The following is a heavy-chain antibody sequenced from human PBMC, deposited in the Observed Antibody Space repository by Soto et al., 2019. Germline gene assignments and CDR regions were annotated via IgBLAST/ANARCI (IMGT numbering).Heavy chain of an antibody. Sequence: GDAVKVTCTACGYSFTTYWIGWVRQMPGKGLEWMGIIYPGDSDTRYSPSFQGQVTISADKSISTAYLQWSSLKASDTAMYYCARLGSGYGGPYYYYGMDVWGQVTTVTVSS. J-gene: IGHJ6*02. CDR3: ARLGSGYGGPYYYYGMDV. CDR2: IYPGDSDT. CDR1: GYSFTTYW. V-gene: IGHV5-51*01. D-gene: IGHD3-22*01.